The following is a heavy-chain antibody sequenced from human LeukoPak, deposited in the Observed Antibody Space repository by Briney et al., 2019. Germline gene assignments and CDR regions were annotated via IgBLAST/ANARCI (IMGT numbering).Heavy chain of an antibody. Sequence: PETLSLTCTVSGDSISSSSYFWGWIRQPPGKGLEWIGIIYYSGTTYYNPSLKSRVTISVATSKNQFSLKLSSVTAADTAVYYCARRSGNYYYAMDVWGQGTTVSVSS. CDR3: ARRSGNYYYAMDV. J-gene: IGHJ6*02. CDR1: GDSISSSSYF. V-gene: IGHV4-39*01. CDR2: IYYSGTT. D-gene: IGHD1-1*01.